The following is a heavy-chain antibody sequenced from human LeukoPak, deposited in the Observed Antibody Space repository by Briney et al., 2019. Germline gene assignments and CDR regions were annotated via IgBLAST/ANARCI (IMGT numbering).Heavy chain of an antibody. CDR2: INHSGST. J-gene: IGHJ3*02. V-gene: IGHV4-34*01. CDR3: ARSGRWDDAFDI. Sequence: SETLSLTCAVYGGSFSGYYWSWIRQPPGKGLEWIGEINHSGSTNYNPSLKSRVTISVDTSKNQFSLKLSSVTAADTAVYYCARSGRWDDAFDIWGKGQWSPSLQ. D-gene: IGHD3-10*01. CDR1: GGSFSGYY.